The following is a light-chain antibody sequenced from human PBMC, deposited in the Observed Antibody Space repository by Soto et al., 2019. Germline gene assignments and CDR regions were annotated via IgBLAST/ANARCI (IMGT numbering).Light chain of an antibody. CDR1: SSDVGGYNH. CDR3: CSYTSLSSVV. V-gene: IGLV2-14*01. J-gene: IGLJ2*01. CDR2: GVS. Sequence: QSALTQPASGSGSPGQSITISCTGTSSDVGGYNHVSWYQHPPGRAPKLILFGVSDRPSGVSHRFSGSKSGNTASLTISGLQAEDEADYYCCSYTSLSSVVFGGGTKVTVL.